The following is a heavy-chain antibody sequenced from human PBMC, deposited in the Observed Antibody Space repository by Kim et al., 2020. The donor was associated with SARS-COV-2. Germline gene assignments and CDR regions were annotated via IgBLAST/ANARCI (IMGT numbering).Heavy chain of an antibody. J-gene: IGHJ5*02. Sequence: SETLSLTCTVSGGSISSYYWSWIRQPPGKGLEWIEYIYYSGSTNYNPSLKSRVTISVDTSKNQFSLKLSSVTAADTAVYYCANDGSRGWFDPWGQGTLVTVSS. V-gene: IGHV4-59*08. CDR2: IYYSGST. D-gene: IGHD1-26*01. CDR1: GGSISSYY. CDR3: ANDGSRGWFDP.